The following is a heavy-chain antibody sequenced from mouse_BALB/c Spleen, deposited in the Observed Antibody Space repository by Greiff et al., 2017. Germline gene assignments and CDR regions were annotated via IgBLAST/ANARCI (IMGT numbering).Heavy chain of an antibody. CDR3: TRDAITTVVATYPLYYFDY. Sequence: QVQLQQPGAELVKPGASVKLSCKASGYTFTSYYMYWVKQRPGQGLEWIGGINPSNGGTNFNEKFKSKATLTVDKSSSTAYMQLSSLTSEDSAVYYCTRDAITTVVATYPLYYFDYWGQGTTLTVSS. D-gene: IGHD1-1*01. V-gene: IGHV1S81*02. J-gene: IGHJ2*01. CDR2: INPSNGGT. CDR1: GYTFTSYY.